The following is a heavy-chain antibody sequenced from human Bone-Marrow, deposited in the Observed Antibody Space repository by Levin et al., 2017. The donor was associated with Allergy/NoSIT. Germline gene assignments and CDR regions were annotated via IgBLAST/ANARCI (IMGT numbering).Heavy chain of an antibody. CDR1: GGSFSGYY. V-gene: IGHV4-34*01. J-gene: IGHJ4*02. Sequence: SETLSLTCAVYGGSFSGYYWSWIRQPPGKGLEWIGEINHSGSTNYNPSLKSRVTISVDTSKNRFSLKLSSVTAADTAVYYCASSDYGDYGSIDYWGQGTLVTVSS. CDR2: INHSGST. CDR3: ASSDYGDYGSIDY. D-gene: IGHD4-17*01.